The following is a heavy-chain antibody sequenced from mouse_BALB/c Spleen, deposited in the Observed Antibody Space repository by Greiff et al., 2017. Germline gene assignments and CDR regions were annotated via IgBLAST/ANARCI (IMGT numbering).Heavy chain of an antibody. CDR1: GYTFTDYE. Sequence: VQLQESGAELVRPGASVTLSCKASGYTFTDYEMHWVKQTPVHGLEWIGAIDPETGGTAYNQKFKGKATLTADKSSSTAYMELRSLTSEDSAVYYCTRGRITWFAYWGQGTLVTVSA. D-gene: IGHD2-4*01. V-gene: IGHV1-15*01. CDR3: TRGRITWFAY. J-gene: IGHJ3*01. CDR2: IDPETGGT.